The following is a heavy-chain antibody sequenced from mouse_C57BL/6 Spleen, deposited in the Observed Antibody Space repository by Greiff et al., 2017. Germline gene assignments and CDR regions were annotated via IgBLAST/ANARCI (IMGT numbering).Heavy chain of an antibody. CDR1: GFTFSSYA. CDR2: ISDGGSYT. J-gene: IGHJ2*01. Sequence: EVQLQEPGGGLVKPGGSLKLSCAASGFTFSSYAMSWVRQTPEKRLEWVATISDGGSYTYYPDNVKGRFTISRDNAKNNLYLQMSHLKSEDTAMYDCAGDGASSSYYVSSYFDYWGQGTTLTVSS. D-gene: IGHD1-1*01. CDR3: AGDGASSSYYVSSYFDY. V-gene: IGHV5-4*01.